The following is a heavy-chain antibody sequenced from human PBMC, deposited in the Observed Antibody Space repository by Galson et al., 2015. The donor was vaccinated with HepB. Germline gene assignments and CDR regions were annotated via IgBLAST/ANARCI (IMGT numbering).Heavy chain of an antibody. Sequence: SLRLSCAAAGVTFSTYGMSWVRQAPGKGLEWVSAISGGGGYTYYADPVKGRFTVSRDNSKNTLYLQMNSLRVEDTAIYYCATCIAVPGGFRTPDYWGQGTLVTVSS. D-gene: IGHD6-19*01. V-gene: IGHV3-23*01. J-gene: IGHJ4*02. CDR3: ATCIAVPGGFRTPDY. CDR1: GVTFSTYG. CDR2: ISGGGGYT.